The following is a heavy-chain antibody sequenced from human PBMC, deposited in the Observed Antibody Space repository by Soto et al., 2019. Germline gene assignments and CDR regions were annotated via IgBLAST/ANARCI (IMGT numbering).Heavy chain of an antibody. Sequence: VQLVQSGAEVNKPGSSVKVSCKASGGTFSSNAISWVRQAPGQGVEWMGGITPVIGTPNYAKKLQGSVTITADESRGTAYMVQNSLRSEDTAVYYCASRASSSEYYYYGMDDWGHGTSVPVSS. CDR2: ITPVIGTP. CDR1: GGTFSSNA. J-gene: IGHJ6*02. D-gene: IGHD6-6*01. V-gene: IGHV1-69*01. CDR3: ASRASSSEYYYYGMDD.